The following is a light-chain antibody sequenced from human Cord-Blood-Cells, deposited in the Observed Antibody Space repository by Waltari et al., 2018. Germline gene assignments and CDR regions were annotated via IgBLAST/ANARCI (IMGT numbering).Light chain of an antibody. Sequence: SYELTQPPSVSVSPGQTASITCSGDKLGDNYACWYQQKPGQSPVLVIYQDSKRPSGHPERFSGSNSGNTATLTISGTKAMDEADYYCKAWDSSASGVFGTGTKVTVL. CDR3: KAWDSSASGV. CDR1: KLGDNY. CDR2: QDS. J-gene: IGLJ1*01. V-gene: IGLV3-1*01.